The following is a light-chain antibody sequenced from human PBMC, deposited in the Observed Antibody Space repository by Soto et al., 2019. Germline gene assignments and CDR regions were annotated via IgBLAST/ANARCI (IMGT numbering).Light chain of an antibody. V-gene: IGLV2-14*01. CDR2: DVY. Sequence: QSALTQPASVSGSPGQSIPSSCTGTRSDVGGYHYVSWYQQHPGKAPNLIIYDVYNRPSGVSNRFSGSKSGKTASLTISGLQAEDEADYYCASSTSSSVVFGGGTKLTVL. J-gene: IGLJ2*01. CDR1: RSDVGGYHY. CDR3: ASSTSSSVV.